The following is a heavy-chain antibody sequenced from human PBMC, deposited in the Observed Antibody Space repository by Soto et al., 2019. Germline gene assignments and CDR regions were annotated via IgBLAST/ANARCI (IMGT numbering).Heavy chain of an antibody. V-gene: IGHV4-30-4*07. Sequence: LSLTCAVSGGSTSSGGYSWSWVRQPPGKGLEWIGYIFYSGTTYYNPSLKSRVTISVDTSKNQFSLKLSSVTAADTAVYYCARGIEGWYQGRYYYGMDVRGQGTTVTVSS. CDR3: ARGIEGWYQGRYYYGMDV. CDR2: IFYSGTT. CDR1: GGSTSSGGYS. J-gene: IGHJ6*02. D-gene: IGHD6-19*01.